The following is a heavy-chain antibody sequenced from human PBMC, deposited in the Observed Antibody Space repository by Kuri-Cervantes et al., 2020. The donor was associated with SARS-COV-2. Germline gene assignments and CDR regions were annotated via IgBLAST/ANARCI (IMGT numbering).Heavy chain of an antibody. CDR2: IYSGGSST. CDR1: GFTFSSYE. Sequence: GGSLRLSCAASGFTFSSYEMNWVRQAPGKGLEWVSVIYSGGSSTYYADSVKGRFTISRDNSKNTLYLQMNSLRAEDTAVYYCAKQGDSRVEFDYWGQGTLVTVSS. J-gene: IGHJ4*02. CDR3: AKQGDSRVEFDY. V-gene: IGHV3-23*03. D-gene: IGHD5-24*01.